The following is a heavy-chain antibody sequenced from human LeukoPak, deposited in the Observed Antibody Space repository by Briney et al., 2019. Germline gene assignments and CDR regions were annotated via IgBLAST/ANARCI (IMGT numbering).Heavy chain of an antibody. CDR2: ISSSGSTI. CDR3: ATWEWLGRYYFDY. CDR1: GFTFSSYS. D-gene: IGHD6-19*01. J-gene: IGHJ4*02. V-gene: IGHV3-48*01. Sequence: PGGSLRLSCAASGFTFSSYSMNWVRQAPGKGLEWVSYISSSGSTIYYADSVKGRFTISRDNSKNTLYLQMNSLRAEDTAVYYCATWEWLGRYYFDYWGQGTLVTVSS.